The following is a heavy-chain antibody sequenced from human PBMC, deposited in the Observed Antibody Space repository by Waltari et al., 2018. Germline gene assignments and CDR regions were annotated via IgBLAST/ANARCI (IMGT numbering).Heavy chain of an antibody. V-gene: IGHV3-66*01. D-gene: IGHD5-18*01. CDR3: ARARDEETAMVYFDH. Sequence: EVQLVESGGGLVHPGESLRLSCAASGFTVSSNHMSWVRQAPGKGVEWIGLNEDAGSTYYPDSGRGRFTISRDYSKNTFHLKMNSLRVEDTDIYYCARARDEETAMVYFDHWGQGTLVSVSS. CDR2: NEDAGST. CDR1: GFTVSSNH. J-gene: IGHJ4*02.